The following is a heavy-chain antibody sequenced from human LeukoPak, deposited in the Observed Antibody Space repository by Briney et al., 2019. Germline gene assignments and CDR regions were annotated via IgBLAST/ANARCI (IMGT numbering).Heavy chain of an antibody. J-gene: IGHJ3*02. V-gene: IGHV4-59*12. Sequence: PSETLSLTCTVSGGSISSYYWSWMRQPPGKGLEWIGYIYYSGSTNYNPSLKSRVTISVDTSKNQFSLKLSSVTAADTAVYYCARIKLGILGYAFDIWGQGTMVTVSS. CDR2: IYYSGST. D-gene: IGHD7-27*01. CDR3: ARIKLGILGYAFDI. CDR1: GGSISSYY.